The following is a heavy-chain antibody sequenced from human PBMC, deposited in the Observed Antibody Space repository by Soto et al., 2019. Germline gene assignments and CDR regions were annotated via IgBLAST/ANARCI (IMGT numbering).Heavy chain of an antibody. Sequence: GGSLRLSCAASGFTFSSYWMSWVRQAPGKGLEWVANIKQDGSEKYYVDSVKGRFTISRDNAKNSLYLQMNSLRAEDTAVYYCVMANYYGSGLYDYWGQGTLVTVSS. CDR2: IKQDGSEK. CDR3: VMANYYGSGLYDY. D-gene: IGHD3-10*01. J-gene: IGHJ4*02. CDR1: GFTFSSYW. V-gene: IGHV3-7*01.